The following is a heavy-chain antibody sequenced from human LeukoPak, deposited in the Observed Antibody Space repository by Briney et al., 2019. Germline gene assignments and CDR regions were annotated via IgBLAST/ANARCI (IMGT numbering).Heavy chain of an antibody. CDR2: IKQDGSEK. D-gene: IGHD3-22*01. Sequence: GGSLRLSCAASEFTLSNYWMSWVRQAPGKGLEWVANIKQDGSEKYYVDSVKGRLTISRDNAKNSLYLQMNSLRADDTAVYYCARAPYDSSGPDAFDIWGQGTMVIVSS. CDR1: EFTLSNYW. CDR3: ARAPYDSSGPDAFDI. J-gene: IGHJ3*02. V-gene: IGHV3-7*01.